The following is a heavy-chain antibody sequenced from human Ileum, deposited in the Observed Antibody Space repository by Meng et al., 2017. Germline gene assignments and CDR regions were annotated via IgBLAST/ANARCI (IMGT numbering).Heavy chain of an antibody. V-gene: IGHV4-38-2*02. Sequence: SETLSLTCTVSGYSISSGHYWGWIRQPPGKGLEWLGSIFHSGSTNYNPSLKNRVTISVDTSKNQFSLKLTSVTAADTAVYYCARPGKYTSNWPIDYWGQGTLVTVSS. D-gene: IGHD6-13*01. CDR3: ARPGKYTSNWPIDY. CDR2: IFHSGST. J-gene: IGHJ4*02. CDR1: GYSISSGHY.